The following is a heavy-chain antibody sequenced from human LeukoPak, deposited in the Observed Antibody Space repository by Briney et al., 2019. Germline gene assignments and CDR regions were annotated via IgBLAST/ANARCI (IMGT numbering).Heavy chain of an antibody. V-gene: IGHV1-24*01. J-gene: IGHJ4*02. CDR2: FDPEDGET. Sequence: ASVKVSCKVSGYTLTELSMHWVRQAPGKGLEWMGGFDPEDGETIYAQKFQGRVTMTEDTSTDTAYMELSSLRSEDTAVYYCATDLGSSWYPRLGFDYWGQGTLVTVSS. CDR1: GYTLTELS. CDR3: ATDLGSSWYPRLGFDY. D-gene: IGHD6-13*01.